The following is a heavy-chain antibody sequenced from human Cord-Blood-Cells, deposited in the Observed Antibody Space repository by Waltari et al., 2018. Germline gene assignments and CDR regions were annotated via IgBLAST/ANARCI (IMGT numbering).Heavy chain of an antibody. CDR1: VGSFSGYY. CDR2: INHSGST. V-gene: IGHV4-34*01. Sequence: QMQLQQWGAGLLKPSETLSLTCAVYVGSFSGYYWSWIRQPPGKGLEWMGEINHSGSTNYNPSLKSRVTISVDTSKNQFSLKLSSVTAADTAVYYCARTYYDFWSGYYKGGSYYYYYMDVWGKGTTVTVSS. CDR3: ARTYYDFWSGYYKGGSYYYYYMDV. D-gene: IGHD3-3*01. J-gene: IGHJ6*03.